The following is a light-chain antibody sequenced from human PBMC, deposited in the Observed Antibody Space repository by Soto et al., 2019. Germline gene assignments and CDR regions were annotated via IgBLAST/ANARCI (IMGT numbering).Light chain of an antibody. J-gene: IGKJ1*01. CDR1: QRVSSSY. CDR3: QQYGSSGT. Sequence: VLTQAPDTLSVSPGERATLSCRASQRVSSSYVAGSAQKPGQAPGLLIYGASSRATGIPDRFSGSGSGTDFTLTISRLEPEDFAVYYCQQYGSSGTFGQGTKVDIK. V-gene: IGKV3-20*01. CDR2: GAS.